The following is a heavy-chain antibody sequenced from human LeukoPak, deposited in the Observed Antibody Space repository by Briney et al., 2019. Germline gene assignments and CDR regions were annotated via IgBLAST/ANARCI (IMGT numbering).Heavy chain of an antibody. J-gene: IGHJ4*02. D-gene: IGHD3-10*01. Sequence: SETLSLTCTVSGGSISSSSYYWGWIRQPPGKGLEWIGSIYSSGSTYYNPSLKSRVTISVDTSKNQFSLNLSSVPASDTAVYCCARRGGSGRSFDYWGQGILVTVSS. V-gene: IGHV4-39*01. CDR1: GGSISSSSYY. CDR3: ARRGGSGRSFDY. CDR2: IYSSGST.